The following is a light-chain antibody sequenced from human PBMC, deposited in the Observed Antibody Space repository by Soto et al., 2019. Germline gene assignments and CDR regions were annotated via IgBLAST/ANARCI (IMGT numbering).Light chain of an antibody. CDR2: GAS. V-gene: IGKV3-15*01. J-gene: IGKJ2*01. CDR1: QSVSSN. CDR3: QQYNNWPPNT. Sequence: EIVMAPSPGTLSVSPGERAPLSCRGSQSVSSNLAWYQQKPGQAPRLLIYGASTRATGIPARFSGSGSGTEFTLTISSLQSEDFAVYYCQQYNNWPPNTFGQGTKVDIK.